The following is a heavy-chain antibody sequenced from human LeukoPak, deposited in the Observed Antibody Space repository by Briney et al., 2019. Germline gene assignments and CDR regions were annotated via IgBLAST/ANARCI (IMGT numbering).Heavy chain of an antibody. D-gene: IGHD6-13*01. Sequence: GGSLRLSCAASGFTFSSYAMSWVRQAPGKGLEWVSAISGSGGSTYYADSVKGRFTISRDNSKNTLYLQMNSLRAEDTAVYYCANTTGYSSSWYWFDPWGQGTLVTVSS. CDR2: ISGSGGST. V-gene: IGHV3-23*01. J-gene: IGHJ5*02. CDR3: ANTTGYSSSWYWFDP. CDR1: GFTFSSYA.